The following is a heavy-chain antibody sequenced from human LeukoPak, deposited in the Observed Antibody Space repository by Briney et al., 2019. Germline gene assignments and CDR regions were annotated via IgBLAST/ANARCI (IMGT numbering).Heavy chain of an antibody. CDR3: ASQIVVVPAAMGGWFDP. D-gene: IGHD2-2*01. Sequence: PSETLSLTCAVYGGSFSGYYWSWIRQPPGKGLEWIGEINHSGSTNYNPSLKSRVTISVDTSKNQFSLKLSSVTAADTAVYYCASQIVVVPAAMGGWFDPSGQGTLVTVSS. J-gene: IGHJ5*02. CDR1: GGSFSGYY. CDR2: INHSGST. V-gene: IGHV4-34*01.